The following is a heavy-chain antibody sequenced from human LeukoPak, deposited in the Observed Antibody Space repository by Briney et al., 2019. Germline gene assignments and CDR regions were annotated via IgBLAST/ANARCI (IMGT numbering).Heavy chain of an antibody. CDR2: IYYSGST. D-gene: IGHD4-17*01. Sequence: SETLSLTCTVSGGSISSYYWSWIRQPPGKGLEWIGYIYYSGSTNYNPSLKSRVTISVDTSKKQFSLKLSSVTAADTAVYYCASIAGYGDYGGYNAFDIWGQGTMVTVSS. V-gene: IGHV4-59*08. J-gene: IGHJ3*02. CDR1: GGSISSYY. CDR3: ASIAGYGDYGGYNAFDI.